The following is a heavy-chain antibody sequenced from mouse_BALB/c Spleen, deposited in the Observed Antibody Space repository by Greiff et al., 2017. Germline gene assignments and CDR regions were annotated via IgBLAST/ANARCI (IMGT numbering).Heavy chain of an antibody. Sequence: QVQLQQSGAELVRPGVSVKISCKGSGYTFTDYAMHWVKQSHAKSLEWIGVISTYYGDASYNQKFKGKATMTVDKSSSTAYMELARLTYEDSAINYCARSGDGYYYAMDYWGQGTSVTVSS. D-gene: IGHD2-3*01. J-gene: IGHJ4*01. V-gene: IGHV1S137*01. CDR2: ISTYYGDA. CDR3: ARSGDGYYYAMDY. CDR1: GYTFTDYA.